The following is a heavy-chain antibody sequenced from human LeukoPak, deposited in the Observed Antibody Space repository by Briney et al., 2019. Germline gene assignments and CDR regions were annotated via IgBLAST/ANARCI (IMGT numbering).Heavy chain of an antibody. CDR3: ARALDGNYFDY. CDR2: FYSGGST. Sequence: GSLRLSCAASGFTVSSNYMSWVRQAPGKGLEWVSGFYSGGSTYYADSVKGRFTICRDSSKNTLFLQMNSLRAEDTAVYYCARALDGNYFDYWGQGALVTVSS. V-gene: IGHV3-53*01. CDR1: GFTVSSNY. J-gene: IGHJ4*02. D-gene: IGHD1-26*01.